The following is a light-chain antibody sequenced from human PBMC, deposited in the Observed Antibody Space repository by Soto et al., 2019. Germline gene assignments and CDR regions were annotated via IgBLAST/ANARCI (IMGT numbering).Light chain of an antibody. CDR1: YIGTKS. V-gene: IGLV3-21*02. CDR3: AAWDDTLNGQV. CDR2: DDS. Sequence: SYELTQPPSVSVAPGQTAKITCGGNYIGTKSVHWYQQKPGQAPALVVYDDSVRPSGIPERFSGSKSGTSVSLAISGLRSEDEATYYCAAWDDTLNGQVFGGGTQLTVL. J-gene: IGLJ3*02.